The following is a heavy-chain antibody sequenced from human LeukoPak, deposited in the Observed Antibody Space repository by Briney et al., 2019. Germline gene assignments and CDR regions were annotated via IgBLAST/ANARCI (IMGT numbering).Heavy chain of an antibody. D-gene: IGHD3-22*01. CDR3: ATSNYDSSGYRIDAFDI. CDR1: GFTFSSYA. Sequence: GGSLRLSCAASGFTFSSYAMSWVRQAPGKGLEWVSAISGSGGSTYYADSVKGRFTISRDNSKNTLYLQMNSLRAEDTAVYYCATSNYDSSGYRIDAFDIWGQGTMVTVSS. V-gene: IGHV3-23*01. CDR2: ISGSGGST. J-gene: IGHJ3*02.